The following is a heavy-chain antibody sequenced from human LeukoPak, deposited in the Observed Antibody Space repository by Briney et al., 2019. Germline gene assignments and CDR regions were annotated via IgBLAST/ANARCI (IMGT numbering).Heavy chain of an antibody. CDR2: ISSSGSTI. Sequence: GGSLRLSCAASGFTFSDYYMSWIRQAPGKGLEWVSYISSSGSTIYYADSVKGRFTISRDNAKNSLYLQVNSLRAEDTAVYYCASTLTRITIFGVPSSDYYYGMDVWGQGTTVTVSS. D-gene: IGHD3-3*01. CDR1: GFTFSDYY. J-gene: IGHJ6*02. V-gene: IGHV3-11*01. CDR3: ASTLTRITIFGVPSSDYYYGMDV.